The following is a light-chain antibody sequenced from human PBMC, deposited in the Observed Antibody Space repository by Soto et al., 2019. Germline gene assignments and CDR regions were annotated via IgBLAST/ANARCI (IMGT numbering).Light chain of an antibody. CDR1: QNIGSF. Sequence: DIQMTQSPSSQSASVGDRVTITCRASQNIGSFLNWYQQKPGKAPKLLIYAASSLQSGVPSRFSGSGSGTDYTLTITTLQPEDFATYHCQQSYGNPGFGPGTKVDIK. CDR2: AAS. V-gene: IGKV1-39*01. CDR3: QQSYGNPG. J-gene: IGKJ3*01.